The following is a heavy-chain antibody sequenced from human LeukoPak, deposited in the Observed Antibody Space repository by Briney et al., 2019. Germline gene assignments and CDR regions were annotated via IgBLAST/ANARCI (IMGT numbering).Heavy chain of an antibody. CDR3: ARGPHCSSTSCYSEYFHH. D-gene: IGHD2-2*01. CDR1: GASISSGGYY. CDR2: ISYSGSP. Sequence: TQTLSLTCTVSGASISSGGYYWSWIRQHPGKGLEWIGYISYSGSPYYNPSLKSRVTISVDTSRNQFSLKLSSVTAADTAVYYCARGPHCSSTSCYSEYFHHWGQGTLVTVTS. J-gene: IGHJ1*01. V-gene: IGHV4-31*03.